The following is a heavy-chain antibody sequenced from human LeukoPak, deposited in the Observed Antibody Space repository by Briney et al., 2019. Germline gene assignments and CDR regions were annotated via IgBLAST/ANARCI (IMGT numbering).Heavy chain of an antibody. CDR3: ARESESMLWFDP. Sequence: ASVKVSCKASGYTFTSYYMHWVRQAPGQGLEWMGIINPSGGSTSYAQKFQGRVTMTRDMSTSTAYMELSSLRSEDMAVYYCARESESMLWFDPWGQGTLVTVSS. D-gene: IGHD3-10*02. CDR2: INPSGGST. J-gene: IGHJ5*02. CDR1: GYTFTSYY. V-gene: IGHV1-46*01.